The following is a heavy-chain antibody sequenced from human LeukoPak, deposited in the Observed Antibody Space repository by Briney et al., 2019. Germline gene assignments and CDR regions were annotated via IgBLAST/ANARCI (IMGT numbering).Heavy chain of an antibody. Sequence: PETLSLTCAVYGGSFSGYYWSWIRQPPGKGLEWIGEINHSGSTNYNPSLKSRVTTSVDTSKNQFSLKLSSVTAADTAVYYCARGHYYDSSGYCFDYWGQGTLVTVSS. V-gene: IGHV4-34*01. CDR1: GGSFSGYY. D-gene: IGHD3-22*01. J-gene: IGHJ4*02. CDR2: INHSGST. CDR3: ARGHYYDSSGYCFDY.